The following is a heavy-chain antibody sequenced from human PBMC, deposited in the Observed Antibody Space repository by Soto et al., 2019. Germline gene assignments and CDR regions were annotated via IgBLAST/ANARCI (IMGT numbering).Heavy chain of an antibody. CDR1: GYTFSDYI. D-gene: IGHD2-21*01. J-gene: IGHJ4*01. Sequence: QVHLVQSGTEVKKAGASVKVSCKASGYTFSDYILQWVRQAPGQGLEWMGGINPNGGGTEFAQKFQDRITLTMGKSTTTVFMELIRLKSDDTAIYFCARARSRQSDGDNWGQGTLVSVSS. V-gene: IGHV1-2*02. CDR3: ARARSRQSDGDN. CDR2: INPNGGGT.